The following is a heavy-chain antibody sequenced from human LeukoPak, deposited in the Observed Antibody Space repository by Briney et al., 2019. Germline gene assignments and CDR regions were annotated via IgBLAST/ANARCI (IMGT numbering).Heavy chain of an antibody. J-gene: IGHJ4*02. CDR1: GYSISSGYY. Sequence: SETLSLTCAVSGYSISSGYYWGWIRQPPGKGLEWIGSIYHSGSTYYNPSLKSRVTISVDTSKNQFSLKLSSVTAADTAVSYCARRGSSAGSFDYWGQGTLVTVSS. CDR2: IYHSGST. V-gene: IGHV4-38-2*01. D-gene: IGHD6-6*01. CDR3: ARRGSSAGSFDY.